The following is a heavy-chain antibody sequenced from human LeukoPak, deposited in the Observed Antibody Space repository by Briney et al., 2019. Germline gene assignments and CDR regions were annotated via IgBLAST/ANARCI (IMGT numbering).Heavy chain of an antibody. J-gene: IGHJ3*02. CDR1: EFTFSNFW. CDR3: ARDSGSCRGCAFDI. D-gene: IGHD1-26*01. Sequence: GSLRLSCAASEFTFSNFWMSWVRQAPGKGLEWVANTNLDGSEKYYVDSVKGRVTISRDNAMNFLYLQLNSLRVDDTAVYYCARDSGSCRGCAFDIWGQGTVVTVSS. CDR2: TNLDGSEK. V-gene: IGHV3-7*01.